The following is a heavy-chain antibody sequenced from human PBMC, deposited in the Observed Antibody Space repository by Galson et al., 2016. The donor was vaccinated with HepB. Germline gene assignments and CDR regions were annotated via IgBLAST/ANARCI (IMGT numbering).Heavy chain of an antibody. V-gene: IGHV3-30*18. Sequence: SLRLSCAASGFTFSRYGMHWVRQAPGKGLEWVAVISYDGSNKYYGDSVKDRFSISRDNSKNTLYLQMNSLRPEDTAVYFCAKASLGQLWHNFFHYWGQGSLVTVSS. J-gene: IGHJ4*02. CDR3: AKASLGQLWHNFFHY. CDR1: GFTFSRYG. D-gene: IGHD5-18*01. CDR2: ISYDGSNK.